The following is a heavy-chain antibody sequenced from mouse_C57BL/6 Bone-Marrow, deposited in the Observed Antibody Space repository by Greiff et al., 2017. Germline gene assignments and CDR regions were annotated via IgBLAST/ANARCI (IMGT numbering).Heavy chain of an antibody. Sequence: EVQLQQSGAELVRPGASVKLSCTASGFNIKDDNMPWVKQRPEQGLVWIGWIDPDNGDTEYAPTFQGKATRTEDTSSTTAYLQLSSLTSEDTAVYYCTTIPNLFFAYWGQGTLVTVSA. CDR1: GFNIKDDN. D-gene: IGHD1-1*01. CDR2: IDPDNGDT. V-gene: IGHV14-4*01. J-gene: IGHJ3*01. CDR3: TTIPNLFFAY.